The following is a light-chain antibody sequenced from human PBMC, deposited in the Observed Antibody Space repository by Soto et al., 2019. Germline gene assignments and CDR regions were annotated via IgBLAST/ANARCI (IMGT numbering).Light chain of an antibody. V-gene: IGKV1-17*01. CDR3: LQHDTYPRT. CDR2: GTS. CDR1: QSISSY. J-gene: IGKJ1*01. Sequence: DIQITQSPSSLSESVLDRATITSRASQSISSYLNWYQQKPGKAPKRLIYGTSNLQYGAPSRFSGSGSGTEFTPTITSLQPEDFATYYCLQHDTYPRTFGQGTKVDNK.